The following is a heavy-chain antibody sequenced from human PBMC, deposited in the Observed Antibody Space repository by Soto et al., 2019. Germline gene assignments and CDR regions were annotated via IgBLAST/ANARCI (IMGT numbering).Heavy chain of an antibody. CDR3: ARRYGPGFDY. V-gene: IGHV4-59*08. D-gene: IGHD4-17*01. CDR1: GGSISSYY. J-gene: IGHJ4*02. Sequence: SETLSLTCTVSGGSISSYYWSWIRQPPGKGLEWIGYIYYSGSTNYNPSLKSRVTISVDTSKNQFSLKLSSVTAADTAVYYCARRYGPGFDYWGRGTLVTVSS. CDR2: IYYSGST.